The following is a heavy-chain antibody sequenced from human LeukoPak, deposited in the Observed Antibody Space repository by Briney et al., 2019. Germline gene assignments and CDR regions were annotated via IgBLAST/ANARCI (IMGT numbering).Heavy chain of an antibody. CDR1: GYTFTSYD. J-gene: IGHJ5*02. Sequence: ASVKVSCKASGYTFTSYDINWVRQATGQGLEWMGWMNPNSGNTGYAQKFQGRVTMTRNTSISTAYMELSSLRSEATAVYYCARNKRGQWRATTGFDPWGQGNLVTVSS. CDR2: MNPNSGNT. D-gene: IGHD6-19*01. CDR3: ARNKRGQWRATTGFDP. V-gene: IGHV1-8*01.